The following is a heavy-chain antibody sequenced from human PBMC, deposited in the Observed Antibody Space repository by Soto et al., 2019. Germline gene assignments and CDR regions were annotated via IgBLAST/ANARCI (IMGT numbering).Heavy chain of an antibody. CDR3: ARDLVVAATIGMGY. CDR2: ISSSSSTI. CDR1: GFTFSSYS. Sequence: GGSLRLSCAASGFTFSSYSMNWVRQAPGKGLEWVSYISSSSSTIYYADSVKGRFTISRDNAKNSLYLQMNSLRAEDTAVYYCARDLVVAATIGMGYWGQGTLVTVSS. J-gene: IGHJ4*02. D-gene: IGHD2-15*01. V-gene: IGHV3-48*01.